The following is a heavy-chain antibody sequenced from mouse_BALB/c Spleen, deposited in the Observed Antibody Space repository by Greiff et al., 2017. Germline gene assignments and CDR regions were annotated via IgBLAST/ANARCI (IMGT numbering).Heavy chain of an antibody. CDR3: AREAYYRYAAY. CDR2: ILPGSGST. J-gene: IGHJ3*01. CDR1: GYTFSSYW. V-gene: IGHV1-9*01. Sequence: QVQLQQSGAELMKPGASVKISCKATGYTFSSYWIEWVKQRPGHGLEWLGEILPGSGSTNYNEKFKGKATFTADTSSNTAYMQLSSLTSEDSAVYYCAREAYYRYAAYWGQGTLVTVSA. D-gene: IGHD2-14*01.